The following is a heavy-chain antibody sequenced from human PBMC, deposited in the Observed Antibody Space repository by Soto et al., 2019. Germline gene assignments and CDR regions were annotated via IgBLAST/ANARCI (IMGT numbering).Heavy chain of an antibody. D-gene: IGHD3-10*01. CDR2: ISGSGGST. Sequence: GGSLRLSCAASGFTFSSYAMSWVRQAPGKGLEWVSAISGSGGSTYYADSVKGRFTISRDNSKNTLYLQMNSLRAEDTAVYYCAKRYGSGSSLHYYYYMDVWGKGTTVTVSS. V-gene: IGHV3-23*01. CDR1: GFTFSSYA. CDR3: AKRYGSGSSLHYYYYMDV. J-gene: IGHJ6*03.